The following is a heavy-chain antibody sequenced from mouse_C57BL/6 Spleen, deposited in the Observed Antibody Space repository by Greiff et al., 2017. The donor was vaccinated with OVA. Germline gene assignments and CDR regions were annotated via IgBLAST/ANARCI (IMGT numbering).Heavy chain of an antibody. J-gene: IGHJ2*01. CDR1: GYTFTSYD. Sequence: VQVVESGPELVKPGASVKLSCKASGYTFTSYDINWVKQRPGQGLEWIGWIYPRDGSTKYNEKFKGKATLTVDTSSSTAYMELHSLTSEDSAVYFCARGGYYGSSLGDYWGQGTTLTVSS. CDR2: IYPRDGST. CDR3: ARGGYYGSSLGDY. V-gene: IGHV1-85*01. D-gene: IGHD1-1*01.